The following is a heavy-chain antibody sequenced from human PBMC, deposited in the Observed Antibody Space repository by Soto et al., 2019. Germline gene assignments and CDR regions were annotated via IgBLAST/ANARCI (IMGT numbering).Heavy chain of an antibody. CDR1: GGSISSSSYY. CDR2: IYYSGST. Sequence: SETLSLTCTVSGGSISSSSYYWGWIRQPPGKGLEWIGSIYYSGSTYYNPSLKSRVTISVDTSKNQFSLKLSSVTAADTAVYYCASYGDYEYFDYWGQGTLVTVSS. J-gene: IGHJ4*02. V-gene: IGHV4-39*01. D-gene: IGHD4-17*01. CDR3: ASYGDYEYFDY.